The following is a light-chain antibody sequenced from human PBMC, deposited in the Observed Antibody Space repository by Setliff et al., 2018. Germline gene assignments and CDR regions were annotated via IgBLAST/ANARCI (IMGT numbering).Light chain of an antibody. CDR1: SSDIGNYDL. CDR2: EVS. V-gene: IGLV2-14*02. Sequence: LTQPASVSGSPGQSITISCTGTSSDIGNYDLVSWYQHSPGEAPKLLIYEVSNRPSGIPNRFSGSKSGNTASLSISGLQAEDEADYYCSSYTSLSTRVFGTGTKVTVL. J-gene: IGLJ1*01. CDR3: SSYTSLSTRV.